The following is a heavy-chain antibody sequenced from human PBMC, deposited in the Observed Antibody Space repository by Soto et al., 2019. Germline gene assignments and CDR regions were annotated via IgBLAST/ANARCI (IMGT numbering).Heavy chain of an antibody. CDR1: GFSLSTSGMC. CDR2: IDWDDDK. D-gene: IGHD4-17*01. Sequence: SGPTLVNPTQTLTLTCTFSGFSLSTSGMCVSWIRQPPGKALEWLARIDWDDDKYYSTSLKTRLTISKDTSKNQVVLTMTNMDPVDTATYYCARINWRVTTLDYYYGMDVSGQGTTVTVSS. J-gene: IGHJ6*02. CDR3: ARINWRVTTLDYYYGMDV. V-gene: IGHV2-70*11.